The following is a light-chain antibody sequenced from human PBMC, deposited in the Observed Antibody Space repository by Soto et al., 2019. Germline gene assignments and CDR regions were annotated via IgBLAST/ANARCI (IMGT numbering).Light chain of an antibody. CDR3: CSYAGILAV. V-gene: IGLV2-11*01. Sequence: QSALTQPRSVSGSPGQSVTISCTGTSSDVGGYNYVSWYQQHPGKAPKLMIYDVSKRPSGVPDRFSGSKSGNTASLTISGLQAEDEADYYCCSYAGILAVFGGGTKLTVL. CDR1: SSDVGGYNY. J-gene: IGLJ7*01. CDR2: DVS.